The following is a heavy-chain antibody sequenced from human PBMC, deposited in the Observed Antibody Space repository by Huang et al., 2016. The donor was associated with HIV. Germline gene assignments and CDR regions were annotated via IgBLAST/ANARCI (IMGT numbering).Heavy chain of an antibody. V-gene: IGHV3-48*01. CDR3: ARTEMEYYYGSSGYYPDY. Sequence: EVQLVESGGALVQPGGSLKLSCVVSGFDFSKYSMNWVRKAPGRGLDWVSYISGTSSNIYYADSVKGRLTISRDNAKNSVFLQMRSLRAEDTALYYCARTEMEYYYGSSGYYPDYWGQGTQVTVSS. D-gene: IGHD3-22*01. CDR2: ISGTSSNI. J-gene: IGHJ4*02. CDR1: GFDFSKYS.